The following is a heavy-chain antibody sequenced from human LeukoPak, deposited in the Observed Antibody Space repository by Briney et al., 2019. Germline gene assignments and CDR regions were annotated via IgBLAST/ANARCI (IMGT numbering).Heavy chain of an antibody. CDR2: MNPNSGST. Sequence: ASVKVSCKASGYTFTSYDINWVRQATGQGLEWMGWMNPNSGSTGYAQKFQGRVTMTRNTSISTAYMELSSLRSEDTAVYYCARRPAYSYYYYYMDVWGKGTTVTVSS. J-gene: IGHJ6*03. D-gene: IGHD1-1*01. CDR3: ARRPAYSYYYYYMDV. V-gene: IGHV1-8*01. CDR1: GYTFTSYD.